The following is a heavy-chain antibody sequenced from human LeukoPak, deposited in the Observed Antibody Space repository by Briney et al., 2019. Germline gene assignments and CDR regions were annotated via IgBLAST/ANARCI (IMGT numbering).Heavy chain of an antibody. D-gene: IGHD2-15*01. J-gene: IGHJ4*02. CDR2: INGDGSTT. CDR1: GFTFDDYG. CDR3: ASSPRSHFDY. Sequence: GGSLRLSCAASGFTFDDYGMSRVRQAPGKGLVWVSRINGDGSTTSYADSVRGRFTISRDNAKNTLYLQMTSLRAEDTAVYYCASSPRSHFDYWGQGTLVTVSS. V-gene: IGHV3-74*01.